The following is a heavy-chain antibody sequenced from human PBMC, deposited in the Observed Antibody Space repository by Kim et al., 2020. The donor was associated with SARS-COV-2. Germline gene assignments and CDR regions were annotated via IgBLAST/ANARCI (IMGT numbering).Heavy chain of an antibody. J-gene: IGHJ5*02. D-gene: IGHD3-22*01. CDR3: ARAVYYYDSSGYYYFWFDP. Sequence: SRVHISVDTSKNQFSLKLSSVTAADTAVYYCARAVYYYDSSGYYYFWFDPWGQGTLVTVSS. V-gene: IGHV4-59*01.